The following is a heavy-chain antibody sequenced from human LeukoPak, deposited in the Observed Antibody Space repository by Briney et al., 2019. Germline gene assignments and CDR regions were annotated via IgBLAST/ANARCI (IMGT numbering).Heavy chain of an antibody. CDR3: ARHPDYYYSYTDV. J-gene: IGHJ6*03. CDR1: GGSISSSSYY. Sequence: PSETLSLTCTVSGGSISSSSYYWGWIRQPPGKGLEWIGNIYYSGSTYYNPSLKSRVTIFADTSKNQFSLKLSSVIAADTAVYYCARHPDYYYSYTDVWGKGTTVTISS. V-gene: IGHV4-39*01. CDR2: IYYSGST.